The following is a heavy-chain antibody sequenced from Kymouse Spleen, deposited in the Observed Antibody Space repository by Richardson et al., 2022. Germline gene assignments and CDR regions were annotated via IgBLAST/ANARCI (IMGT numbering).Heavy chain of an antibody. Sequence: EVQLVESGGGLVKPGGSLRLSCAASGFTFSSYSMNWVRQAPGKGLEWVSSISSSSSYIYYADSVKGRFTISRDNAKNSLYLQMNSLRAEDTAVYYCASITGTTFYYYGMDVWGQGTTVTVSS. D-gene: IGHD1-7*01. CDR3: ASITGTTFYYYGMDV. J-gene: IGHJ6*02. CDR1: GFTFSSYS. CDR2: ISSSSSYI. V-gene: IGHV3-21*03.